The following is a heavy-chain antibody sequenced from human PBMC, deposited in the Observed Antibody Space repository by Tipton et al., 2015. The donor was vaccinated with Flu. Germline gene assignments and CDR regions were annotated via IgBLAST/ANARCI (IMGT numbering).Heavy chain of an antibody. J-gene: IGHJ4*02. CDR1: GGSISSYY. Sequence: TLSLTCTVSGGSISSYYWSWIRQPPGKGLEWIGYIYYSGSTNYNPSLKSRVTISVDTSKNQFSLELSSVTAADTAVYYCARGAVAGTLDYWGQGTLVTVSS. CDR3: ARGAVAGTLDY. D-gene: IGHD6-19*01. V-gene: IGHV4-59*07. CDR2: IYYSGST.